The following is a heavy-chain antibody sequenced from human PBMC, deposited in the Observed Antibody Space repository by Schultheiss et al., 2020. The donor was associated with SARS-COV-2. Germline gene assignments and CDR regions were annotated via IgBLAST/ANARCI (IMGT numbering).Heavy chain of an antibody. CDR1: GGSISSYY. Sequence: SETLSLTCTVSGGSISSYYWSWIRQPAGKGLEWIGYIYYSGSTNYNPSLKSRVTISVDTSKNQFSLKLSSVTAADTAVYYCARPAASGTDDYWGQGTLVNVSS. CDR2: IYYSGST. D-gene: IGHD1-14*01. CDR3: ARPAASGTDDY. J-gene: IGHJ4*02. V-gene: IGHV4-59*08.